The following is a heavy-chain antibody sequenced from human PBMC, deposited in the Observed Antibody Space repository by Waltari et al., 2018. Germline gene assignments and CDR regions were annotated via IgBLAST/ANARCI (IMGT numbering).Heavy chain of an antibody. V-gene: IGHV4-39*07. CDR3: ARLSPPMWVRGVKGGYYFDY. CDR1: GDPVINRTSS. CDR2: IYYSGRS. D-gene: IGHD3-10*01. J-gene: IGHJ4*02. Sequence: QLQLLESGPGLVKPSETLSLSCSVSGDPVINRTSSWGWFCKPPGKGLEWIGNIYYSGRSSYNPSLKSRVIISVDTSKNQFSVRLTSVTAADTALFYCARLSPPMWVRGVKGGYYFDYWGPGTLVTVSS.